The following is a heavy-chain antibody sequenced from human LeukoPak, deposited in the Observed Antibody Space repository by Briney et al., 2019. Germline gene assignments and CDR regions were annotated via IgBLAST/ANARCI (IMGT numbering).Heavy chain of an antibody. CDR1: GDSTNSYY. CDR3: ARVGRGDHTWGSYSFDS. Sequence: PSETLSLTCTVSGDSTNSYYWSWIRQSPGKGLEWIGYISYSGDTVDNPSLNSRVTISINTSKNQFSLKLSSVTAADTAAYYCARVGRGDHTWGSYSFDSWGQGTLVTVSS. D-gene: IGHD3-16*01. CDR2: ISYSGDT. J-gene: IGHJ4*02. V-gene: IGHV4-59*01.